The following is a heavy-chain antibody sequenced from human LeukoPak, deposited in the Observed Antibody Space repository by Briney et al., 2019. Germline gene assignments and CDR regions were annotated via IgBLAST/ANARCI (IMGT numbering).Heavy chain of an antibody. D-gene: IGHD1-26*01. CDR2: INPNSGGT. V-gene: IGHV1-2*02. CDR1: GYTFTGYY. J-gene: IGHJ4*02. CDR3: AREKSWETRELDY. Sequence: ASVKVSCKASGYTFTGYYMHWVRQAPGQGLEWMGWINPNSGGTNYAQKFQGRVTMTRDTSISTAYMELSRLRSDDTAVYYCAREKSWETRELDYWGQGTLVTVSS.